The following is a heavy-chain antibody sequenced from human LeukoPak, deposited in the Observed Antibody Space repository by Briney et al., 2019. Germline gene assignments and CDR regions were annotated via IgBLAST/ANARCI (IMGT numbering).Heavy chain of an antibody. J-gene: IGHJ3*02. CDR3: ARGKDRELQDAFDI. Sequence: PGGSLRLSCAASGFTVSSNYMSWVRQAPGKGLEWVSVYSGGSTYYADSVKGRFTIARDNSKNTLYLQMNSLRAEDTAVYYCARGKDRELQDAFDIWGQGTMVTVSS. CDR1: GFTVSSNY. CDR2: YSGGST. D-gene: IGHD2-15*01. V-gene: IGHV3-53*01.